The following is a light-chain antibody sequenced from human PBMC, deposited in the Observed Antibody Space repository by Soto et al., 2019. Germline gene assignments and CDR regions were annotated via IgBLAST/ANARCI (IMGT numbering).Light chain of an antibody. CDR1: QSINSW. CDR2: DAA. J-gene: IGKJ1*01. Sequence: DIQMTQSPSTLSASVGDRVTVTCRASQSINSWLAWYQQKQGKHATRLIYDAASLQSGVPSRFTGSGFGTEFTLTISSLQHDDFATDYCQQYHRYCRTFGQGTKVDIK. CDR3: QQYHRYCRT. V-gene: IGKV1-5*01.